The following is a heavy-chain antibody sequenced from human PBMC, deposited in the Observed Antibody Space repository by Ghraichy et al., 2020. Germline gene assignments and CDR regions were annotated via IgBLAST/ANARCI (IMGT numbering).Heavy chain of an antibody. J-gene: IGHJ6*02. Sequence: SQTLSLTCTVSGGSISSGDYYWSWIRQPPGKGLEWIGYIYYSGSTYYNPSLKSRVTISVDTSKNQFSLKLSSVTAADTAVYYCARGEGRYDILTGYYHHHYYGMDVWGQGTTVTVSS. V-gene: IGHV4-30-4*01. D-gene: IGHD3-9*01. CDR3: ARGEGRYDILTGYYHHHYYGMDV. CDR2: IYYSGST. CDR1: GGSISSGDYY.